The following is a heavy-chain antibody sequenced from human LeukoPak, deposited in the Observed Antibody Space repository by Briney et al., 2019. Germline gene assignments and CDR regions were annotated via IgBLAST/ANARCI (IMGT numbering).Heavy chain of an antibody. Sequence: SETLSLTCTVSGGSISSYYWSWIRQPPAKGLEWIGYIYYSGSTNYYPSLKSRVNISVDTSKTQFSLELSSVSAADTAVYYCARGHDYGDLWFDPWGQGTLVTVSS. CDR3: ARGHDYGDLWFDP. CDR2: IYYSGST. J-gene: IGHJ5*02. CDR1: GGSISSYY. V-gene: IGHV4-59*12. D-gene: IGHD4-17*01.